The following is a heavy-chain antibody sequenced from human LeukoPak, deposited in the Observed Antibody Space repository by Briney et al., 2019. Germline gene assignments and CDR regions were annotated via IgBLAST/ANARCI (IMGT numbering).Heavy chain of an antibody. J-gene: IGHJ5*02. D-gene: IGHD6-13*01. V-gene: IGHV3-30*03. CDR2: ISHDAKST. Sequence: GGSLRLSCATSGFTFSSYGMHWVRQVPGKGLEWVTVISHDAKSTYHVDSVKGRFTISRDNSKNTLYLQMNSLRAEDTAVYYCARDLSSSWYLSWFDPWGQGTLVTVSS. CDR3: ARDLSSSWYLSWFDP. CDR1: GFTFSSYG.